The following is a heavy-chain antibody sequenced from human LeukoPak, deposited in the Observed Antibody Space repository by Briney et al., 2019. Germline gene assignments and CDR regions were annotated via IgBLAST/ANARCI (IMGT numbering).Heavy chain of an antibody. V-gene: IGHV3-48*03. CDR2: ISSSGSTI. CDR1: GFTFSSYE. CDR3: ARDGDGYNSNWFDP. D-gene: IGHD5-24*01. J-gene: IGHJ5*02. Sequence: TGGSLRLSCAASGFTFSSYEMNWVRQAPGKGLEWVSYISSSGSTIYYADSVKGRFTISRDNAKNSLYLQMNSLRAEDTAVYYCARDGDGYNSNWFDPWGQGTLVTVSS.